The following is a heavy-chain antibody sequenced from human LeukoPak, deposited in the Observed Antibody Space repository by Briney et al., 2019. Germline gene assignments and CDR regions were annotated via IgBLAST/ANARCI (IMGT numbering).Heavy chain of an antibody. J-gene: IGHJ4*02. V-gene: IGHV1-2*02. CDR3: ASLRYCSSTSCSYGFYFDY. CDR2: INPNSGGT. D-gene: IGHD2-2*01. CDR1: GYTFTNYY. Sequence: ASVKVSCTTSGYTFTNYYMHWVRQAPGQGLEWMGWINPNSGGTNYAQKFQGRVTMTRDTSISTAYMELSRLRSDDTAVYYCASLRYCSSTSCSYGFYFDYWGQGTLVTVSS.